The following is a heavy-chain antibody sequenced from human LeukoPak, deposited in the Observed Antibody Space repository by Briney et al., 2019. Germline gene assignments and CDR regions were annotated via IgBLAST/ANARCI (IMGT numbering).Heavy chain of an antibody. Sequence: SETLSLTCTVSGGSISSRSYYWGWIRQPPGTGLEWIGSIYNSGSTDYNPSLKSRVTISVATSKNQLSLKLNSVTAADTAVYYCAREVGPSYFDYWGQGTLVTVSS. J-gene: IGHJ4*02. CDR1: GGSISSRSYY. V-gene: IGHV4-39*07. D-gene: IGHD3-10*01. CDR2: IYNSGST. CDR3: AREVGPSYFDY.